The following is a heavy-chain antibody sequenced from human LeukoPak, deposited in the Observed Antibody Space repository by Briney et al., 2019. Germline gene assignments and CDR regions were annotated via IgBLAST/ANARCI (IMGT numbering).Heavy chain of an antibody. Sequence: SETLSLTCTVSRGSISGYYWSWIRQPPGKGLEWIGYINYSGSINYNPSLKSRVTISVDTSKNHFSLNLTSVTAADTAVYYCARLDSSGWYSGWYFDLWGRGTLVTVSS. CDR1: RGSISGYY. CDR2: INYSGSI. CDR3: ARLDSSGWYSGWYFDL. J-gene: IGHJ2*01. D-gene: IGHD6-13*01. V-gene: IGHV4-59*01.